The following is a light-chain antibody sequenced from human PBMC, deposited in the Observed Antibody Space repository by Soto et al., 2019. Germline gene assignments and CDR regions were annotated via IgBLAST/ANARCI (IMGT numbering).Light chain of an antibody. CDR2: SAS. J-gene: IGKJ3*01. CDR1: QCLDHS. Sequence: DIQMTQSPSSLSASVGDRVTITCRASQCLDHSLAWYQQKPGKVPKLLIYSASTLQSGVPSRFSGSGSGTAFTLTITSLQPEDVATYDCQEQYSTPPVACGPGTKGDV. CDR3: QEQYSTPPVA. V-gene: IGKV1-27*01.